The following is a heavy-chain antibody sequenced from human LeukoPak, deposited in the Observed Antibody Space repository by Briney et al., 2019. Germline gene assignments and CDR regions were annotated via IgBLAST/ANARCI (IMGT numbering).Heavy chain of an antibody. CDR2: IYHSGST. Sequence: ASETLSLTCTVSGGSISSGGYYWSWIRQPPGKGLEWIGYIYHSGSTYYNPSLKSRVTISVDRSKNQFSLKLSSVTAADTAVYYCARDQPPLGEVRWGQGTLVTVSS. D-gene: IGHD2-21*01. CDR3: ARDQPPLGEVR. V-gene: IGHV4-30-2*01. CDR1: GGSISSGGYY. J-gene: IGHJ4*02.